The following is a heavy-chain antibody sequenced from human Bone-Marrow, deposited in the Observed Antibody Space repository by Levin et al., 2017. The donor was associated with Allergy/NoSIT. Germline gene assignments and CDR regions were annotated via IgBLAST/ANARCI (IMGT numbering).Heavy chain of an antibody. J-gene: IGHJ3*02. D-gene: IGHD1-26*01. CDR3: ARLINGSYGDGFDI. Sequence: GESLKISCKGSGYIFTSNWIGWVRQMPGKDLEWMGIVYPSDSNARYSPSFQGQATISADKSIHTAYLQWSSLRASDTAMYYCARLINGSYGDGFDIWGQGTMVIVS. V-gene: IGHV5-51*01. CDR1: GYIFTSNW. CDR2: VYPSDSNA.